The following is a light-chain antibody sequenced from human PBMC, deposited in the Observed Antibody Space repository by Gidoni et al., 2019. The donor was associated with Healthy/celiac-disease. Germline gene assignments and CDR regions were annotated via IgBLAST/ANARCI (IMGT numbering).Light chain of an antibody. CDR3: CSYAGSSNVV. CDR1: SSDVGSYNL. Sequence: SALTHPASVSGSPGQSITISCTGTSSDVGSYNLVSWYQQHPGKAPKLMIYEVSKRPSGVSNRFSGSKSGNTAALTISGLQAEDEADYYCCSYAGSSNVVFGGGTKLTVL. J-gene: IGLJ2*01. CDR2: EVS. V-gene: IGLV2-23*02.